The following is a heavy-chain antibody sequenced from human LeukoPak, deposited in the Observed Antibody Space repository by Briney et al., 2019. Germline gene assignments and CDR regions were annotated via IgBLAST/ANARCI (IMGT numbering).Heavy chain of an antibody. CDR2: IKQDGSEK. J-gene: IGHJ4*02. CDR3: ARRGGSSSRRSPIDY. Sequence: PGGSLRLSCAASGFTFSDYWMTWVRQAPGKGPEWVANIKQDGSEKYYVDSVRGRFTISRDNAKNSLFLQINSLRAEDTAVYYCARRGGSSSRRSPIDYWGQGTLVTVSS. D-gene: IGHD6-6*01. CDR1: GFTFSDYW. V-gene: IGHV3-7*01.